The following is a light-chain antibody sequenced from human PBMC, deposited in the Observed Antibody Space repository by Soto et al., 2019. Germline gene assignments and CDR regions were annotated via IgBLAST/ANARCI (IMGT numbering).Light chain of an antibody. Sequence: DIQMTQSPSTLSASVGDRVTITCRASQSISSWLAWYQQKPGKAPKLLIYKASSVESGVPSRFSGSGSGTEFTLNIISLQPDYVATYYCQQYNSYSTFGQVTKVEIK. J-gene: IGKJ1*01. CDR1: QSISSW. CDR3: QQYNSYST. V-gene: IGKV1-5*03. CDR2: KAS.